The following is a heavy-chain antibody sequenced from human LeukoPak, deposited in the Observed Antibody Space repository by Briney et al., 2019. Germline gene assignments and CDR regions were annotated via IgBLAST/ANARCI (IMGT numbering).Heavy chain of an antibody. D-gene: IGHD1-26*01. V-gene: IGHV3-21*01. CDR2: ITTSSSYI. CDR1: GFSFSSYN. CDR3: ARIPSGSYYPDY. J-gene: IGHJ4*02. Sequence: GGSLRLSCAASGFSFSSYNMTWVRQAPGKGLEWVSFITTSSSYIYYADSMKGRFTISRDNAKNSLFLQMNGLRVEDTAVYYCARIPSGSYYPDYWGQGTLVTVSS.